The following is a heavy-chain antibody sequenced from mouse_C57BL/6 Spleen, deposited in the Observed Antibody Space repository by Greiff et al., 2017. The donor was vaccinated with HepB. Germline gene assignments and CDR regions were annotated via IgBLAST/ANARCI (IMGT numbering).Heavy chain of an antibody. CDR3: ARSTNGGEGDY. CDR1: GYAFSSSW. CDR2: IYPGDGDT. J-gene: IGHJ2*01. Sequence: VMLVESGPELVKPGASVKISCKASGYAFSSSWMNWVKQRPGKGLEWIGRIYPGDGDTNYNGKFKGKATLTADKSSSTAYMQLSSLTSEDSAVYFCARSTNGGEGDYWGQGTTLTVSS. D-gene: IGHD4-1*01. V-gene: IGHV1-82*01.